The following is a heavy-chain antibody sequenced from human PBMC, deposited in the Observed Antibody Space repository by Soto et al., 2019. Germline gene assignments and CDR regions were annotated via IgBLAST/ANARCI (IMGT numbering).Heavy chain of an antibody. J-gene: IGHJ2*01. CDR1: GFTFSSYA. CDR2: ISYDGSNK. D-gene: IGHD4-17*01. Sequence: QVQLVESGGGVVQPGRSLRLSCAASGFTFSSYAMDWVRQAPGKGLEWMAVISYDGSNKYYADSVKGRFTISRDNSQNTLYLQMNSLRAEDTAVYYCAREVGGYSDYVGYFDLWGRGTLVTVSS. CDR3: AREVGGYSDYVGYFDL. V-gene: IGHV3-30-3*01.